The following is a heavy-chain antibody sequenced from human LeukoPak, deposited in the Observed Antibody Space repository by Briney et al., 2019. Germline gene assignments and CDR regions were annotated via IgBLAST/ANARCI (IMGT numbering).Heavy chain of an antibody. CDR3: ARFRNYDSSGYYPYYFDY. V-gene: IGHV4-59*01. CDR1: GGSISSYY. J-gene: IGHJ4*02. Sequence: PSETLSLTCTVSGGSISSYYWSWIRQPPGKGLEWIGYIYYSGSTNYNPSLKSRVTISVDTSKNQFSLKLSSVTAADTAVYYCARFRNYDSSGYYPYYFDYWGQGTLVTVSS. CDR2: IYYSGST. D-gene: IGHD3-22*01.